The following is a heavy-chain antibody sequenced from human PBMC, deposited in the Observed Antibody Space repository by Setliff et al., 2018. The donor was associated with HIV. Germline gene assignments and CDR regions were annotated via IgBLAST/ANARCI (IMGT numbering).Heavy chain of an antibody. V-gene: IGHV4-31*03. Sequence: TSETLSLTCSVSGVSIVRGGFYFSWIRHHPGKGLERIGTVYYTGKTYYTPSLQSRLTMSADTSKNQLYLKINSVTAADTAVYFCARDLHANYHVVDIWGPGTMVTVSS. CDR3: ARDLHANYHVVDI. D-gene: IGHD2-15*01. CDR1: GVSIVRGGFY. J-gene: IGHJ3*02. CDR2: VYYTGKT.